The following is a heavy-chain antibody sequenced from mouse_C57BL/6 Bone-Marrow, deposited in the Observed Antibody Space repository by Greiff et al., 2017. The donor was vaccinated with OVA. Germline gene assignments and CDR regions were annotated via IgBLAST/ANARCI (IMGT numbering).Heavy chain of an antibody. CDR1: GYTFTSYW. CDR2: IHPNSGST. V-gene: IGHV1-64*01. CDR3: ARSGYYDYDWYFDV. D-gene: IGHD2-4*01. J-gene: IGHJ1*03. Sequence: QVQLKQPGAELVKPGASVKLSCKASGYTFTSYWMHWVKQRPGQGLEWIGMIHPNSGSTNYNEKFKSKATLTVDKSSSTAYMQLSSLTSEDSAVYYCARSGYYDYDWYFDVWGTGTTVTVSS.